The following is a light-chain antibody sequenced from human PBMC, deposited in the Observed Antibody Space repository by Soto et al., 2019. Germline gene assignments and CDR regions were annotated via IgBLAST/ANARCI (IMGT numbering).Light chain of an antibody. J-gene: IGKJ5*01. CDR1: QSLLHRNGYNY. CDR3: MQALQTPIT. Sequence: DIVMTQSPLSLPVTPGEPASISCRSSQSLLHRNGYNYLDWYLQKPGQSPQLLIYLGSSRASGVPDRFSGSESGTDFTLNISRVGAEDVGIYYCMQALQTPITFGQGTRLEIK. CDR2: LGS. V-gene: IGKV2-28*01.